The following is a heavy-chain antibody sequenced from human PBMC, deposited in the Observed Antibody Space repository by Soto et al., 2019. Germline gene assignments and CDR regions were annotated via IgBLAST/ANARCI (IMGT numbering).Heavy chain of an antibody. CDR1: GGTFSSYA. J-gene: IGHJ6*02. Sequence: ASVKVSCKASGGTFSSYAISWVRQAPGQGLEWMGGIIPIFGTANYAQKFQGRDTITADESTSTAYMELSSLRSEDTAVYYCARANYDYGDYDLYYYYYGMDVWGQGTTVTVSS. CDR3: ARANYDYGDYDLYYYYYGMDV. V-gene: IGHV1-69*13. D-gene: IGHD4-17*01. CDR2: IIPIFGTA.